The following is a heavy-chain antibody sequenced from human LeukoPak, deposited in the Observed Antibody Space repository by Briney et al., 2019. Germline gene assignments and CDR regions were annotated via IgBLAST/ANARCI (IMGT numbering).Heavy chain of an antibody. V-gene: IGHV4-59*11. CDR3: GRDALVGYFSYYYMDV. CDR1: GGALTSHY. CDR2: ISNSGST. D-gene: IGHD2-15*01. J-gene: IGHJ6*03. Sequence: SQSLSLTCTVSGGALTSHYWTWVRPFPVEGLEWIGDISNSGSTSYNPSLKSRVTISIDTSQNQSPLKLRSVTAADTAVYYCGRDALVGYFSYYYMDVWGKGTTVTVPS.